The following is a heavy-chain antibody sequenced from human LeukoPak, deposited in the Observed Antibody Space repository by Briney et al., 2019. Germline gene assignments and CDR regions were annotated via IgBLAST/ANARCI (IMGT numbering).Heavy chain of an antibody. J-gene: IGHJ4*02. CDR1: GGSISSSSYY. CDR2: IYYSGST. Sequence: SETLSLTCTVSGGSISSSSYYWVWLRQPPGKGLEGIGSIYYSGSTYYNPSLKSRVTITVDTYKNQFPQTLSFVTAAHTALYLCARINMVRGVIYFDYWGQGTLVTVSS. D-gene: IGHD3-10*01. V-gene: IGHV4-39*01. CDR3: ARINMVRGVIYFDY.